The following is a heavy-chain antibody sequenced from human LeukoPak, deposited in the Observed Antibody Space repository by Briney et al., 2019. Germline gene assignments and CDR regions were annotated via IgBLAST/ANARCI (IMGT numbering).Heavy chain of an antibody. V-gene: IGHV4-31*03. J-gene: IGHJ4*02. CDR2: ICCIGST. CDR3: ARVYADYYGSGSYYDY. Sequence: SQTLALTCTVSGGSLSRGGYYWSWIRQHPGKGLEGVGYICCIGSTYYNPHLNRRVTIYVDTSKNQFSLQLSSVPAADTAVYYCARVYADYYGSGSYYDYWGQGTLVTVSS. D-gene: IGHD3-10*01. CDR1: GGSLSRGGYY.